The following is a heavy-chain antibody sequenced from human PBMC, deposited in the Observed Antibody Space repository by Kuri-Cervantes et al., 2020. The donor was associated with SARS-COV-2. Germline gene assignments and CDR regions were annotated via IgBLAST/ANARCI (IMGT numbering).Heavy chain of an antibody. D-gene: IGHD7-27*01. J-gene: IGHJ4*02. CDR2: INPNSGGT. V-gene: IGHV1-2*02. CDR3: ARDRTGDGDWEYYFDY. Sequence: ASVKVSCKVSGYTLTELSMHWVRQAPGQGLEWMGWINPNSGGTNYAQKFQGRVTMTRDTSISTAYMELSRLRSDDTAVYYCARDRTGDGDWEYYFDYWGQGTLVTVSS. CDR1: GYTLTELS.